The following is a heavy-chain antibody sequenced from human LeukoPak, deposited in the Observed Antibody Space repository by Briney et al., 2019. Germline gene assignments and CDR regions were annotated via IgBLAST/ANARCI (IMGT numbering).Heavy chain of an antibody. CDR3: ARGPPRGKYYYMDV. Sequence: GGSLRLSCAASGFTFSSFDMHWVRQPTGQGLEWVSTIGTASDTYYPGSVESRFTLSRDNAKNSLYLQMNSLTAGDTAVYYCARGPPRGKYYYMDVWGKGTTVTVSS. D-gene: IGHD1-1*01. J-gene: IGHJ6*03. CDR2: IGTASDT. CDR1: GFTFSSFD. V-gene: IGHV3-13*01.